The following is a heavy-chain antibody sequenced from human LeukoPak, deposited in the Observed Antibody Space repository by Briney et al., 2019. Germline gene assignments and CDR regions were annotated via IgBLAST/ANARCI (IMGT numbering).Heavy chain of an antibody. D-gene: IGHD2-21*01. J-gene: IGHJ6*02. CDR3: AKDMTPYFSYYYYGMDV. CDR2: ISGDGGST. Sequence: GGSLRLSCAASGFTFDDYAMHWVRQAPGKGLEWVSLISGDGGSTYYADSAKGRFTISRDNSKNSLYLQMNSLRTEDTALYYCAKDMTPYFSYYYYGMDVWGQGTTVTVSS. CDR1: GFTFDDYA. V-gene: IGHV3-43*02.